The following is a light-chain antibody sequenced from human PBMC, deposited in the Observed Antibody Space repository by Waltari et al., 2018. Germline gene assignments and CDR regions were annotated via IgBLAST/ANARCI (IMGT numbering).Light chain of an antibody. CDR3: HQYNDWPPEDT. V-gene: IGKV3-15*01. CDR2: GAS. Sequence: IVMTQSPATLSVFPGEEAILSCRASQIVTFNVAWYQQKPGQPPRLLIYGASNRAPGVPHRFLGSGAVTDFTLTISSPQSEDSAVYFCHQYNDWPPEDTFGQGTKLEIK. J-gene: IGKJ2*01. CDR1: QIVTFN.